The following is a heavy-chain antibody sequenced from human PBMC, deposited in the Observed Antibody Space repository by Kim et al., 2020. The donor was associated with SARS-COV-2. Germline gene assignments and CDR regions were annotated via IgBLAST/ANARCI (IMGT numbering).Heavy chain of an antibody. J-gene: IGHJ4*02. CDR2: SSSTI. Sequence: SSSTIYNADSVKGRFTISRDKAKNSLYLQMNSRRDEDTAVYYCARDQNDYWGQGTLVTVSS. CDR3: ARDQNDY. V-gene: IGHV3-48*02.